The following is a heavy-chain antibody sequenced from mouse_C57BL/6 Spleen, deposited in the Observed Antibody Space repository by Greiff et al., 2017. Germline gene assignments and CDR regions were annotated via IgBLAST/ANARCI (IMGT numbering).Heavy chain of an antibody. V-gene: IGHV1-69*01. CDR2: IDPSDSYT. D-gene: IGHD3-2*02. Sequence: VQLVESGAELVMPGASVKLSCKASGYTFTSYWMHWVKQRPGQGLEWIGEIDPSDSYTNYKQKFKGKSTLTVDKSSSTAYMQLSSLTSEDSSVYYCASSDSSGYKFAYWGQGTLVTVSA. J-gene: IGHJ3*01. CDR3: ASSDSSGYKFAY. CDR1: GYTFTSYW.